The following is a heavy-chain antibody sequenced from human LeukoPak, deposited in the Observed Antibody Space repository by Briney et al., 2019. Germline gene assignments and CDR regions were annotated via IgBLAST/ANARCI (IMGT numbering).Heavy chain of an antibody. D-gene: IGHD3-10*01. J-gene: IGHJ4*02. CDR1: GGSISSYY. CDR3: ARMNVLLWFGELPWYYFDY. V-gene: IGHV4-34*01. Sequence: SETLSLTCTVSGGSISSYYWSWFRQPPGKGLEWIGEINHSGSTNYNPSLKSRVTISVDTSKNQFSLKLSSVTAADTAVYYCARMNVLLWFGELPWYYFDYWGQGTLVTVSS. CDR2: INHSGST.